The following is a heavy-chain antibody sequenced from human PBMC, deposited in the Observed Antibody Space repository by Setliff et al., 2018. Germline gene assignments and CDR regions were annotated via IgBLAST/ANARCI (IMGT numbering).Heavy chain of an antibody. V-gene: IGHV3-30*18. Sequence: GGSLRLSCTASGFHFRSFAMHWVRQSPGEGLEWVAAISYSGSDTYYADSVKGRFTISRDNSKNTVYLQMNSLRVEDTAIYYCAKREWLRMGGLDYWGQGTLVTVSS. CDR3: AKREWLRMGGLDY. D-gene: IGHD6-19*01. CDR1: GFHFRSFA. J-gene: IGHJ4*02. CDR2: ISYSGSDT.